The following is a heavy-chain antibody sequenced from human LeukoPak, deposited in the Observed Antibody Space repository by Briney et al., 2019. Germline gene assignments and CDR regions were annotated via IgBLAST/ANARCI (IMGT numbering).Heavy chain of an antibody. Sequence: ASVRVSCKASGYTFSSYGISWVRQAPGQGLEWMGWISAYNGNTNYAQKLQGRVTMTTDTSTSTAYMELRSLRSDDTAVYYCARGPYYYYYMDVWGKGTTVTVSS. CDR1: GYTFSSYG. CDR3: ARGPYYYYYMDV. J-gene: IGHJ6*03. CDR2: ISAYNGNT. V-gene: IGHV1-18*01.